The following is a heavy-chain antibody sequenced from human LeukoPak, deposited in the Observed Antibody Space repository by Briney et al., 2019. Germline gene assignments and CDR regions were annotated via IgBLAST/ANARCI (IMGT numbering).Heavy chain of an antibody. D-gene: IGHD7-27*01. Sequence: GGSLRLSCAASGFTVSNSWTFWVRQAPGKGLMYVSEINNDGNRIRYVDSVKGRFTISRDGAKNTLFLQMNSLRDDDTAMYYCARGGLPGGFWGQGILVTVSS. CDR1: GFTVSNSW. CDR3: ARGGLPGGF. CDR2: INNDGNRI. J-gene: IGHJ4*02. V-gene: IGHV3-74*01.